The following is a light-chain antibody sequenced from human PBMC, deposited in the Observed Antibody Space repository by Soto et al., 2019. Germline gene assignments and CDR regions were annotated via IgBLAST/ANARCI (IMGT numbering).Light chain of an antibody. CDR3: SSYTSSSTHYV. V-gene: IGLV2-14*01. Sequence: QSVLTQPASVYGSPGHPITISCSGPSSDVGGYNYVSWYQQHPGKAPKLMIYDVSNRPSGVSNRFSGSKSGNTASLTISGLQAEDEADYYCSSYTSSSTHYVFGTGTKVTVL. CDR2: DVS. CDR1: SSDVGGYNY. J-gene: IGLJ1*01.